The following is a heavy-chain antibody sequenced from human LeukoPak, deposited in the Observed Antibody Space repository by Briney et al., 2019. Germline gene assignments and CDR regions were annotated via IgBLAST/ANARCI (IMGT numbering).Heavy chain of an antibody. CDR3: ARGAGVGFGELLEIYYYYGMDV. V-gene: IGHV1-2*02. Sequence: ASVKVSCKASGYTFTGYYMHWVRQAPGQGLEWMGWINPNSGGTNYAQKFQGRVTMTRDTSISTAYMELSRLRSDDTAVYYCARGAGVGFGELLEIYYYYGMDVWGQGTTVTVSS. D-gene: IGHD3-10*01. CDR2: INPNSGGT. J-gene: IGHJ6*02. CDR1: GYTFTGYY.